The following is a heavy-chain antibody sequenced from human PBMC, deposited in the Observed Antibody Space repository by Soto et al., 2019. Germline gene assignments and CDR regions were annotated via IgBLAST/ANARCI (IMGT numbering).Heavy chain of an antibody. CDR2: ITGSGGST. J-gene: IGHJ4*02. CDR1: GFAFRTYA. Sequence: GSLRLSCAASGFAFRTYAMSWVRKTPGKGLEWVSTITGSGGSTYYADAVKGRFTISRDNSRNTLYLQMSSLRAEDTAVYSCASQRPCGGGTCFSLRSFDRWGQGTLVTSPQ. CDR3: ASQRPCGGGTCFSLRSFDR. D-gene: IGHD2-15*01. V-gene: IGHV3-23*01.